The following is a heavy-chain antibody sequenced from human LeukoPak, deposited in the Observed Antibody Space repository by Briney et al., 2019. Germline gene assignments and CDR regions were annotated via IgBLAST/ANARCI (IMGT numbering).Heavy chain of an antibody. J-gene: IGHJ4*02. D-gene: IGHD6-13*01. CDR3: ARVSVISSWYPDY. V-gene: IGHV1-2*02. Sequence: GASVKVSCKASGYTFTGYCMHWVRQAPGQGLEWMGWINPNSGGTNYAQKFQGRVTMTRDTSISTAYMELSRLRSDDTAVYYCARVSVISSWYPDYWGQGTLVTVSS. CDR2: INPNSGGT. CDR1: GYTFTGYC.